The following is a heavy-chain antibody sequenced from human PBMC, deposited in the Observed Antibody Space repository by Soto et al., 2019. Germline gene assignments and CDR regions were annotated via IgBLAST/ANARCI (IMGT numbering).Heavy chain of an antibody. CDR1: GGSISSSNYY. V-gene: IGHV4-39*01. Sequence: SETLSLTCTVSGGSISSSNYYWGWIRQPPGKGLEWIGSIYYSGSTYYNPSLKSRVTISLDTPKNQFSLKLSSMTAADTAVYYCARRGERSSSLFDYWGQGTLVTVSS. CDR3: ARRGERSSSLFDY. J-gene: IGHJ4*02. CDR2: IYYSGST. D-gene: IGHD6-13*01.